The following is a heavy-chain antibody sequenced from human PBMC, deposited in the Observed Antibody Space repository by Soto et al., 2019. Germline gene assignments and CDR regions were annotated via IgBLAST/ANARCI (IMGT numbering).Heavy chain of an antibody. CDR1: GGSISSYY. V-gene: IGHV4-59*01. CDR2: IYYSGST. J-gene: IGHJ5*02. Sequence: SETLSLTCTVSGGSISSYYWSLIRQPPGKGLEWIGYIYYSGSTNYNPSLKSRVTISVDTSKNQFSLKLSSVTAADTAVYYCARGGGYSYGFWFDPWGQGTLVTVS. D-gene: IGHD5-18*01. CDR3: ARGGGYSYGFWFDP.